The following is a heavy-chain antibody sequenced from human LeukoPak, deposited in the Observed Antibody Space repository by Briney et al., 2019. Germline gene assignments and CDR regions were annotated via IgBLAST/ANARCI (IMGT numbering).Heavy chain of an antibody. V-gene: IGHV4-30-4*07. Sequence: SQTLSPTCAVSGGSISSGGYSWSWIRQPPGKGLEWIGYIYYSGSTNYNPSLKSRVTISVDTSKNQFSLKLSSVTAADTAVYYCARTSHYYGSGSPPIHWGQGTLVTVSS. J-gene: IGHJ4*02. CDR2: IYYSGST. CDR3: ARTSHYYGSGSPPIH. CDR1: GGSISSGGYS. D-gene: IGHD3-10*01.